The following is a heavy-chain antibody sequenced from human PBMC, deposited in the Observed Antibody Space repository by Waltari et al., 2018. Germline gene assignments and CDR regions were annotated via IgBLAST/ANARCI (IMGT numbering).Heavy chain of an antibody. Sequence: QVQLVASGGGVVQPGRSLRLSCAASGFTFSSYGMHWVRQAPGKGLEWVAVISYDGSNKYYADSVKGRVTISRDKSKNTLYLQMNSLRAEDTAVYYCAKDLLFGWEYYYYGMDVWGQGTTVTVSS. V-gene: IGHV3-30*18. CDR3: AKDLLFGWEYYYYGMDV. J-gene: IGHJ6*02. CDR1: GFTFSSYG. D-gene: IGHD3-10*02. CDR2: ISYDGSNK.